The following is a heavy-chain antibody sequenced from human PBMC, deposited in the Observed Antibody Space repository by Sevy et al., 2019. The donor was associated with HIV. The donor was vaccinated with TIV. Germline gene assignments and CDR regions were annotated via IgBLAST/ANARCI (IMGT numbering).Heavy chain of an antibody. CDR1: GGSFSGYY. V-gene: IGHV4-34*01. CDR2: INHSGST. CDR3: ARGHRYYDSSGYYGY. D-gene: IGHD3-22*01. J-gene: IGHJ4*02. Sequence: KQSQTLSLTCAVYGGSFSGYYWSWIRQPPGKGLEWIGEINHSGSTNYNPSLKSRVTISVDTSKNQFSLKLSSVTAADTAVYYCARGHRYYDSSGYYGYWGQGTLVTVSS.